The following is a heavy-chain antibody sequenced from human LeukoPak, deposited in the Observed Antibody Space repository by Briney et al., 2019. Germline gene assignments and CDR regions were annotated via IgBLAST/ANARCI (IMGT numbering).Heavy chain of an antibody. CDR2: ISSNGGST. CDR3: VSVDIVATGAFDI. V-gene: IGHV3-64D*09. CDR1: GLTFSSYA. J-gene: IGHJ3*02. Sequence: TGGSLRPSCSASGLTFSSYAMHWVRQAPGKGLEYVSAISSNGGSTYYADSVKGRFTISRDNSKNTLYLQMSSLRAEDTAVYYCVSVDIVATGAFDIWGQGTMVTVSS. D-gene: IGHD5-12*01.